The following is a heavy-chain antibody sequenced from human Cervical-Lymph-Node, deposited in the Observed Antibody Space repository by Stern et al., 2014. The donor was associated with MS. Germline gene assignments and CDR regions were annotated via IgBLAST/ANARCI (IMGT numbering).Heavy chain of an antibody. CDR3: AKGFENHALGYYFDY. Sequence: VQLVESGGGVVQPGRSLRLSCAASGFPFSTYGMPWVRQAPGKGLEWVALISYDGSYKYYADSVKGRFTISRENSKNTLHLQMNGLRAEDTAVYYCAKGFENHALGYYFDYWGQGTLVTVS. J-gene: IGHJ4*02. V-gene: IGHV3-30*18. CDR1: GFPFSTYG. D-gene: IGHD2/OR15-2a*01. CDR2: ISYDGSYK.